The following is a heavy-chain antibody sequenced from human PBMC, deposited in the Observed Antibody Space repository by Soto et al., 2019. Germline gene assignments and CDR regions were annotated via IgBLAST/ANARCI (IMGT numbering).Heavy chain of an antibody. V-gene: IGHV1-18*01. CDR2: ISGYNSNK. Sequence: QIQLVQSGTEVREPGASVKVSCQASGYTFTSYGIIWVRQAPGQGLELMGWISGYNSNKNYAQKYQARVTMTTDTSTRTAYMELRSLRSDDTAVYYCARVGAIAPAEGAYWGQGTLVTVSS. CDR3: ARVGAIAPAEGAY. CDR1: GYTFTSYG. J-gene: IGHJ4*02. D-gene: IGHD6-13*01.